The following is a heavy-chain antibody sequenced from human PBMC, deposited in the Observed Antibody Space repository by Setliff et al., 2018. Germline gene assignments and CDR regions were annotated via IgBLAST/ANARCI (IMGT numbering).Heavy chain of an antibody. V-gene: IGHV1-69*13. CDR1: GGTFDNFA. CDR2: IFPKFGTA. D-gene: IGHD4-17*01. Sequence: SVKVSCKASGGTFDNFAITWVRQAPGQGLEWMGRIFPKFGTANYAQKFQDRVTITADESTSTAYMELSSLRSEDTAVYYCARGDYGDYTDYYYYMDVWGRGTTVTVSS. CDR3: ARGDYGDYTDYYYYMDV. J-gene: IGHJ6*03.